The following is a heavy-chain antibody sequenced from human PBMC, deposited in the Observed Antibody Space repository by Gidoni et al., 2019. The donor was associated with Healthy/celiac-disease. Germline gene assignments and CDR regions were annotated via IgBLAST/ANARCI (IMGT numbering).Heavy chain of an antibody. Sequence: EVQLVESGGGLIQPGGSLRLSCAASGFPVSSNYMSWVRQAPGKGLDWVSVIYSGGSTYYADSVKGRFTISRDNSKNTLYLQMNSLRAEDTAVYYCARGGYCSGGSCYFFDYWGQGTLVTVSS. J-gene: IGHJ4*02. CDR1: GFPVSSNY. D-gene: IGHD2-15*01. CDR2: IYSGGST. CDR3: ARGGYCSGGSCYFFDY. V-gene: IGHV3-53*01.